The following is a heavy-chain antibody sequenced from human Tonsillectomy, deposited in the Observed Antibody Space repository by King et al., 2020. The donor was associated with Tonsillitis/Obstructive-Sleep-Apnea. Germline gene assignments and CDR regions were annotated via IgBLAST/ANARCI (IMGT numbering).Heavy chain of an antibody. CDR1: GFSFNNAW. D-gene: IGHD2-2*01. Sequence: VQLVESGGGLVKPGGSLRLSCAASGFSFNNAWMHWVRQAPGKGLEWVGRIKSKVDGGTIDYAEPVKGRFTISRDDSKNPLYLQMNSLKTEDTAVYYCTTLYRFDPWGQGTQVTVSS. CDR2: IKSKVDGGTI. J-gene: IGHJ5*02. CDR3: TTLYRFDP. V-gene: IGHV3-15*07.